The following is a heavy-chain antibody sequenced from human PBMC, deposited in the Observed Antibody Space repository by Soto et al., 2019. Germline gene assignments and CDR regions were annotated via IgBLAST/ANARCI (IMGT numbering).Heavy chain of an antibody. D-gene: IGHD3-3*01. V-gene: IGHV3-7*01. J-gene: IGHJ4*02. CDR2: IKEDGSDM. Sequence: EVQLVESGGGLVQPGGSLRLSCAASGFTFSSYWMSWVRQAPGKGLEWVANIKEDGSDMYYVDSVKGRFTISRDNANNSLDLQMNSLRAEDTAVYYCATEVWVYYYFWSGYSDYWGQGTLVTVSS. CDR1: GFTFSSYW. CDR3: ATEVWVYYYFWSGYSDY.